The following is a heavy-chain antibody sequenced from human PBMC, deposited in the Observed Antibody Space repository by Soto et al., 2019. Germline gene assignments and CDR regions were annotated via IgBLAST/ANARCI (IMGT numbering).Heavy chain of an antibody. J-gene: IGHJ4*02. Sequence: EVQLVESGGGLVKPGGSLRLSCAASGFTFSNAWMSWVRQAPGKGLEWVGRIKSKTDGGTTDYAAPVKGRFTISRDDSKNTLYLQMNSLKTEDTAVYYCTTDPACLVATIPHYFDYWGQGTLVTVSS. D-gene: IGHD5-12*01. CDR3: TTDPACLVATIPHYFDY. CDR2: IKSKTDGGTT. CDR1: GFTFSNAW. V-gene: IGHV3-15*01.